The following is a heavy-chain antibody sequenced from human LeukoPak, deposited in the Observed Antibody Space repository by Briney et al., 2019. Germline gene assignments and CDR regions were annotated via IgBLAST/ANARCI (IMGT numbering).Heavy chain of an antibody. CDR3: ARVTLSGSHLFDY. CDR1: GFTFSSYW. Sequence: GGSLRLSCAASGFTFSSYWMHWVRQAPGKGLVWVSRINSDGSSTSYADSVKGRFTISRDNAKNTLYLQMNSLRAEDTAVYYCARVTLSGSHLFDYWGQGTLVTVSS. D-gene: IGHD1-26*01. CDR2: INSDGSST. V-gene: IGHV3-74*01. J-gene: IGHJ4*02.